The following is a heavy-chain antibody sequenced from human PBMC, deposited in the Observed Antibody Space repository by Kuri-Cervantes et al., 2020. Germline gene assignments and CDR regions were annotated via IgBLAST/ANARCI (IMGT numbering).Heavy chain of an antibody. J-gene: IGHJ3*02. CDR3: ATKAWPTGAFHI. Sequence: GSLRLSCAVSGGSISSSNWWSWVRQPPGKGLEWIGEIYHSGSTNYNPSLKSRVTISVDKSKNQFSLNLSSVTAADTAVYYCATKAWPTGAFHIWGRGTMVTVSS. D-gene: IGHD1-14*01. V-gene: IGHV4-4*02. CDR2: IYHSGST. CDR1: GGSISSSNW.